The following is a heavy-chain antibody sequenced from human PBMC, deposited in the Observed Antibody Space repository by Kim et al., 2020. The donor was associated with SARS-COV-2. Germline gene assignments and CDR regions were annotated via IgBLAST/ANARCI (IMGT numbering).Heavy chain of an antibody. V-gene: IGHV3-23*01. CDR2: ISGSGGST. CDR3: VRYYDSSGYYQPFDY. Sequence: GGSLRLSCAASGFTFSSYAMSWVRQAPGKGLEWVSAISGSGGSTYYADSVKGRFTISRDNSKNTLYLQMNSLRAEDTAVYYCVRYYDSSGYYQPFDYWGQGTLVTVSS. CDR1: GFTFSSYA. J-gene: IGHJ4*02. D-gene: IGHD3-22*01.